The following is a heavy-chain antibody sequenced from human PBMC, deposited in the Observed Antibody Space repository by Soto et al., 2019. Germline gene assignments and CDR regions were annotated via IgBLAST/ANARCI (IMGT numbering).Heavy chain of an antibody. J-gene: IGHJ6*02. V-gene: IGHV5-10-1*01. CDR2: IDPSDSYT. D-gene: IGHD2-2*01. CDR1: GYSFTSYW. CDR3: AAPKQLSMGYYYGMDV. Sequence: PGESLKICCQGSGYSFTSYWTSWVRQMPGKGLEWMGRIDPSDSYTNYSPSFQGHVTISADKSISTAYLQWSSLKASDTAMYYCAAPKQLSMGYYYGMDVWGQGTTVTVSS.